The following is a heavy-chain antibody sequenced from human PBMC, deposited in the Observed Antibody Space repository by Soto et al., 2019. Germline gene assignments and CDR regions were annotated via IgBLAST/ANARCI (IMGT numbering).Heavy chain of an antibody. CDR2: ISYDGSNK. CDR1: GFTFSSYG. V-gene: IGHV3-30*18. J-gene: IGHJ6*02. D-gene: IGHD6-13*01. Sequence: QVQLVESGGGVVQPGRSLRLSCAASGFTFSSYGMHWVRQAPGKGLEWVAVISYDGSNKYYADSVKGRFTISRDNSKDTLYLQMNSLRAEDTAVYYCAKEARYSSSLNGMDVWGQGTTVTVSS. CDR3: AKEARYSSSLNGMDV.